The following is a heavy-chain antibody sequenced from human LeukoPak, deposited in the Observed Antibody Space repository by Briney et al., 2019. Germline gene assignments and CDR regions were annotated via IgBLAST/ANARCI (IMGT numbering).Heavy chain of an antibody. CDR1: GGSISSYY. D-gene: IGHD3-10*01. CDR2: IYYSGST. V-gene: IGHV4-59*08. CDR3: ARGGWFGEFYYFDY. Sequence: TSETLSLTCTVSGGSISSYYWSWIRQPPGKGLEWIGYIYYSGSTNYNPSLKSRVTISVDTSKNQFSLKLSSVTAADTAVYYCARGGWFGEFYYFDYWGQGTLVTVPS. J-gene: IGHJ4*02.